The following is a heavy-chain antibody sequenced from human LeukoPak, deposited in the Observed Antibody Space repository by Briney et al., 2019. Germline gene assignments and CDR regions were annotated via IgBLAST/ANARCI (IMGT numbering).Heavy chain of an antibody. CDR3: ARDAGDDILTGYYMFDY. CDR2: INPNSGGT. Sequence: GASVKVSCKASGFTFTGYYMHWVRQAPGQGLEWMGWINPNSGGTNYAQKFQGRVTITADKSTSTAYMELSSLRSEDTAVYYCARDAGDDILTGYYMFDYWGQGTLVTVSS. D-gene: IGHD3-9*01. V-gene: IGHV1-2*02. CDR1: GFTFTGYY. J-gene: IGHJ4*02.